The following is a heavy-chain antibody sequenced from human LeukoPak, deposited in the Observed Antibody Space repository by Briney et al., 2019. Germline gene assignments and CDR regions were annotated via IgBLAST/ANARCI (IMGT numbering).Heavy chain of an antibody. CDR1: RFTPRTYE. CDR2: ISSSGSNI. V-gene: IGHV3-48*03. D-gene: IGHD3-22*01. J-gene: IGHJ4*02. Sequence: GGSLRLSCAASRFTPRTYEMNWVPEAPGKGLEWVSYISSSGSNIYSANTVKGRFTISRDNAKNSLYLQMNSLKAGETAVYYCARVSYYDSSGYEEIAVFDYWGQGTLVTVSS. CDR3: ARVSYYDSSGYEEIAVFDY.